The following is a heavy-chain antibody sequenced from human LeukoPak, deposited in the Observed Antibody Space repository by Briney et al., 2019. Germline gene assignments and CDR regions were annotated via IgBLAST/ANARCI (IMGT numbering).Heavy chain of an antibody. CDR3: ARSVEMATIPFDS. V-gene: IGHV4-34*01. CDR1: GGSFSGYY. D-gene: IGHD5-24*01. CDR2: INHSGST. J-gene: IGHJ4*02. Sequence: PSETLSLTCAVYGGSFSGYYWSWIRQPPGKGLEWIGEINHSGSTNYNPSLKSRVTMSVDMSKSQFSLKLSSVTAADTAVYYCARSVEMATIPFDSWGRGTLVTVSS.